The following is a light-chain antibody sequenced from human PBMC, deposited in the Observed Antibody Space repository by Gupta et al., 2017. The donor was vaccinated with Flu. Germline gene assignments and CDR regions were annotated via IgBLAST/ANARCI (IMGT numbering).Light chain of an antibody. CDR2: QDT. Sequence: CSGERLGNKYSSWYQQKPGPSPVLVIYQDTKRPSGIPERFSGSNSGNSATLTISGTRAMDEADYYCQAGDSSTVVFGGGTRLTVL. CDR1: RLGNKY. V-gene: IGLV3-1*01. CDR3: QAGDSSTVV. J-gene: IGLJ3*02.